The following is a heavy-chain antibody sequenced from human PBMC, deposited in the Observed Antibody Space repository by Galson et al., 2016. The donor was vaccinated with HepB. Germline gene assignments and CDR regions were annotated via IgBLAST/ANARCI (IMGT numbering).Heavy chain of an antibody. J-gene: IGHJ4*02. D-gene: IGHD2/OR15-2a*01. CDR1: GGSVSSGSFF. Sequence: SETLSLTCIVSGGSVSSGSFFWSWIRQPPGKGLEWIGYIYYTGSTTYSPSLKSRVTISVYTSKNIFSLKETSVTAADTAVYYCSRRSNFYDADDYWGQGTLVTVSS. CDR2: IYYTGST. V-gene: IGHV4-61*01. CDR3: SRRSNFYDADDY.